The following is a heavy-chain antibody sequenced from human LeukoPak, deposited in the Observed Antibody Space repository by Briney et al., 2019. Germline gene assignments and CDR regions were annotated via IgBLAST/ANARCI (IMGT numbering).Heavy chain of an antibody. J-gene: IGHJ6*03. CDR2: ISSSGSTI. D-gene: IGHD1-26*01. CDR1: GFTFSSYE. V-gene: IGHV3-48*03. CDR3: AKVAEVGATGYYYYMDV. Sequence: GGSLRLSCAASGFTFSSYEMNWVRQAPGKGLEWVSYISSSGSTIYYADSVKGRFTISRDNSKNTLYLQMNSLRAEDTAVYYCAKVAEVGATGYYYYMDVWGKGTTVTISS.